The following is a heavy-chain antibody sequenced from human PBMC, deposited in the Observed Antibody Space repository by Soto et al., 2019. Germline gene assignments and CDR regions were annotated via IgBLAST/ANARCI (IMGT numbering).Heavy chain of an antibody. CDR2: IYYSGRT. V-gene: IGHV4-39*01. J-gene: IGHJ4*02. D-gene: IGHD6-6*01. CDR1: GESISSSSYY. Sequence: PSETLSLTCIVSGESISSSSYYWGWIRQPPGKGLEWIGSIYYSGRTYYNPSFKSRVTISIDTSKNQFSLKLSYVTATDTAVYYRARQREPGVSIIDFVHRGRGTVDTYPQ. CDR3: ARQREPGVSIIDFVH.